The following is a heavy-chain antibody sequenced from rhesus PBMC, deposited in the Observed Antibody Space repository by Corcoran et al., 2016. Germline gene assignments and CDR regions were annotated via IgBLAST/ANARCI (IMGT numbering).Heavy chain of an antibody. J-gene: IGHJ6*01. CDR2: TNSSGGST. V-gene: IGHV3S5*01. CDR3: AIITAYSSWSGGLDS. CDR1: GFTFSSYG. D-gene: IGHD6-13*01. Sequence: EVQLVETGGGLVQPGGSLKLSCAASGFTFSSYGMSWVRQAPGKGLEWVSATNSSGGSTYYADSVKGRFTISRDNSKNTLSLQMNSLRAEDTAVYYCAIITAYSSWSGGLDSWGQGVVVTVSS.